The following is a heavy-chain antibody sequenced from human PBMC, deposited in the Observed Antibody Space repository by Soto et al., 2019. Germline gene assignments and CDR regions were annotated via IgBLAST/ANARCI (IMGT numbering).Heavy chain of an antibody. CDR3: ARARYCRGGSCLNWFVP. V-gene: IGHV1-2*04. CDR1: GYTFTGYY. Sequence: GASVKVSCKASGYTFTGYYMHWVRQAPGQGLEWMGWINPNSGGTNYAQKFQGWVTMTRDTSISTAYMELSRLRSDDTAVYYCARARYCRGGSCLNWFVPWGQGTLVTVSS. J-gene: IGHJ5*02. CDR2: INPNSGGT. D-gene: IGHD2-15*01.